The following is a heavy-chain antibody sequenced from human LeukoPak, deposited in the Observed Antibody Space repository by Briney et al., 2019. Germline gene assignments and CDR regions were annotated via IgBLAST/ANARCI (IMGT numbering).Heavy chain of an antibody. CDR2: INHSGST. CDR1: GGSFSGYY. Sequence: SETLSPTCAVYGGSFSGYYWSWIRQPPGKGLEWIGEINHSGSTNYNPSLKSRVTISVDTSKNQFSLKLSSVTAADTAVYYCARGPKNFWRTFDPWGQGTLVTVSS. V-gene: IGHV4-34*01. D-gene: IGHD3-3*01. CDR3: ARGPKNFWRTFDP. J-gene: IGHJ5*02.